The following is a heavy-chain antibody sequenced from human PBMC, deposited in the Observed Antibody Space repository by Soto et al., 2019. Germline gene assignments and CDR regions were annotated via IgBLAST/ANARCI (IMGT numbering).Heavy chain of an antibody. CDR3: ARRGDYYFDH. CDR1: GGSFSGYY. V-gene: IGHV4-34*01. J-gene: IGHJ4*02. D-gene: IGHD2-21*02. CDR2: INHSGST. Sequence: PSETLSLTCAVYGGSFSGYYWSWIRQPPGKGLEWIGEINHSGSTNYNPSLKSRVTISVDTSKNQFSLKLSSVTAADTAVYYCARRGDYYFDHWGQGTLVTVSS.